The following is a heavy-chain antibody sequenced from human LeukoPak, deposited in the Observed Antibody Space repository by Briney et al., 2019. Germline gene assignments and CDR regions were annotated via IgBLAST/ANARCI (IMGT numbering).Heavy chain of an antibody. V-gene: IGHV3-53*01. CDR2: IYSGGST. J-gene: IGHJ6*02. Sequence: GGSLRLSCAASGFTVSSNYMSWVRQAPGEGLEWVSVIYSGGSTYYADSVKGRFTISRDNSKNTLYLQMNSLRAEDTAVYYCAREQASDYYYGMDVWGQGTTVTVSS. CDR3: AREQASDYYYGMDV. CDR1: GFTVSSNY.